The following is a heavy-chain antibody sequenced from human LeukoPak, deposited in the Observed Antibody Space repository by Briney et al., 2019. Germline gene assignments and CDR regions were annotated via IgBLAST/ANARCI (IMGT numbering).Heavy chain of an antibody. CDR1: GFTFSSYG. J-gene: IGHJ4*02. CDR2: ISYDGSNK. V-gene: IGHV3-30*18. CDR3: AKAGAPYDYVWGSYRYTGLEYYFDY. Sequence: PGRSLRLSCAASGFTFSSYGMHWVRQAPGKGLEWVAVISYDGSNKYYADSVKGRFTISRVNSKNTLYLQMNSLRAEDTAVYYCAKAGAPYDYVWGSYRYTGLEYYFDYWGQGTLVTVSS. D-gene: IGHD3-16*02.